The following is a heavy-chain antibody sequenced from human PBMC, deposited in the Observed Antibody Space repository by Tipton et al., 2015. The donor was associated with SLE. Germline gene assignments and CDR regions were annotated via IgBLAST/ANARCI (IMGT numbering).Heavy chain of an antibody. V-gene: IGHV4-39*07. CDR1: GGSISSSSYY. CDR3: EGSVAGTDY. J-gene: IGHJ4*02. Sequence: TLSLTCTVSGGSISSSSYYWGWIRQPPGKGLEWIGSIYYSGSTYYNPSLKSRVTISVDTSKNQFSLKRSSVTAADTAVYYCEGSVAGTDYWGQGTLVTVSS. D-gene: IGHD6-19*01. CDR2: IYYSGST.